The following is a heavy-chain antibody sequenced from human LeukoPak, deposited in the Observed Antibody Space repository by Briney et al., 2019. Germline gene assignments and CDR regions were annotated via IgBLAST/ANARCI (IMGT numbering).Heavy chain of an antibody. Sequence: PGGTLRLSCAASGFTFSSYGMSWVRQAPGKGLEWVSAISGSGGSTYYADSVKGRFTISRDNSKNTLYLQMNSLRAEDTAVYYCAKGLRYFDWLIDYWGQGTLVTVSS. V-gene: IGHV3-23*01. D-gene: IGHD3-9*01. J-gene: IGHJ4*02. CDR2: ISGSGGST. CDR1: GFTFSSYG. CDR3: AKGLRYFDWLIDY.